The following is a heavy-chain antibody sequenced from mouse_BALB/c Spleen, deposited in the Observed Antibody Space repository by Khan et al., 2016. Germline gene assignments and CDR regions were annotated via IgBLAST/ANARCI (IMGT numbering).Heavy chain of an antibody. J-gene: IGHJ3*01. CDR1: GFDLSRYW. Sequence: EVQLQESGGGLVQPGGSLKLSCAASGFDLSRYWMSWVRQAPGKGLEWIGEINPDSSTINYTPSLKDRFIISRDNAKNTLYLQVSKVRSEDTALYYCASAGYYGYLAYWGQGTLVSVSA. V-gene: IGHV4-1*02. CDR3: ASAGYYGYLAY. CDR2: INPDSSTI. D-gene: IGHD1-1*01.